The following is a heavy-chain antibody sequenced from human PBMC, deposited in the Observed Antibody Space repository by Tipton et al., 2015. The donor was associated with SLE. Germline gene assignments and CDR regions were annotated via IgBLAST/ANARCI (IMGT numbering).Heavy chain of an antibody. D-gene: IGHD2-8*01. CDR3: ARGPNGAFDI. Sequence: SLRLSCAASGFTFSSHSMNWVRQAPGKGLEWVSSISSSSTYVFHSDSMKGRFTISRDNAKNSLYLQMNSLRADDTAIYFCARGPNGAFDIWGQGTMVTVSS. V-gene: IGHV3-21*01. CDR2: ISSSSTYV. J-gene: IGHJ3*02. CDR1: GFTFSSHS.